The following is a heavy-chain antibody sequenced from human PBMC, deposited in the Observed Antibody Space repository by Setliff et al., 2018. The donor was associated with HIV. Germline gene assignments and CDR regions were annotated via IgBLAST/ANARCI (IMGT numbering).Heavy chain of an antibody. Sequence: PGGSLRLSCAASGFTFSDHYMEWVRQAPGKGLEWVGRIRSAVDGGTTDYSAPVKGRFSILRDDSKSTLYLQMNSLKTEDTAVYFCTTPMRYDSAASRTWGQGTLVTVSS. J-gene: IGHJ5*02. V-gene: IGHV3-15*01. CDR2: IRSAVDGGTT. CDR1: GFTFSDHY. CDR3: TTPMRYDSAASRT. D-gene: IGHD3-22*01.